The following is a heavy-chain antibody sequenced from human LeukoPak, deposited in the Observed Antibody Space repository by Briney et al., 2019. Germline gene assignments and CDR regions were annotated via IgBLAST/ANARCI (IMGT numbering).Heavy chain of an antibody. Sequence: SVKVSCKASGGTFSSYAISWVRQAPGQGLEWMGGIIPIFGTANYAQKFQGRVTITADESTSTAYMELSSLRSEDTAVYYCAREWRGGGSPYSNYYYYMDVWGKGTTVTVSS. J-gene: IGHJ6*03. CDR2: IIPIFGTA. V-gene: IGHV1-69*13. CDR3: AREWRGGGSPYSNYYYYMDV. D-gene: IGHD2-15*01. CDR1: GGTFSSYA.